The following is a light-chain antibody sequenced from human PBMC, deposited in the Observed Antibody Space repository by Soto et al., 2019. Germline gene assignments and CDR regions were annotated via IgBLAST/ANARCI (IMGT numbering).Light chain of an antibody. CDR3: QQSDNLPLT. J-gene: IGKJ4*01. CDR1: QDITNY. CDR2: DAS. V-gene: IGKV1-33*01. Sequence: DIQMTQSPSSLSASVGDRVTITCQASQDITNYLNWYQQKPGKAPKILIYDASVLEAGVQSRFSGGGSGKHFTHSSTSLQAEDVATYYCQQSDNLPLTFGGGTNLEIK.